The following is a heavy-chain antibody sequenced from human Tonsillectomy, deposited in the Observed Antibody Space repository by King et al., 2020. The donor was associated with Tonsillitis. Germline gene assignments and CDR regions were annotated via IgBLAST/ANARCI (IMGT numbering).Heavy chain of an antibody. J-gene: IGHJ4*02. Sequence: EVQLVESGGGLVQPGRSLRLSCAASGFTFDDYAMHWVRQAPGKGLEWVSGISWNSVTIAYADSGKGRFTISRDNAKNSLYLQMNSLRAEDTALYYCAKDKGAVGATYFDYWGQGTLVTVSS. CDR3: AKDKGAVGATYFDY. CDR1: GFTFDDYA. V-gene: IGHV3-9*01. D-gene: IGHD1-26*01. CDR2: ISWNSVTI.